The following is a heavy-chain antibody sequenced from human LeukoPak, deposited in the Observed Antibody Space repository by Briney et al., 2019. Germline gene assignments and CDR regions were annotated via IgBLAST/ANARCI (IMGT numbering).Heavy chain of an antibody. J-gene: IGHJ3*02. CDR1: GFTFGSYG. CDR3: ARGGQVGATDAFDI. D-gene: IGHD1-26*01. V-gene: IGHV3-30*03. Sequence: PGGSLRLSCAASGFTFGSYGMHWVRQAPGKGLEWVAVISYDGSNKYYADSVKGRFTISRDNSKNTLYLQMNSLRAEDTAVYYCARGGQVGATDAFDIWGQGTMVTVSS. CDR2: ISYDGSNK.